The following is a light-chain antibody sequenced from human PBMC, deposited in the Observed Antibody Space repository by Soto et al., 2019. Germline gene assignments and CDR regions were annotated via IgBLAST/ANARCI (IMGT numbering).Light chain of an antibody. J-gene: IGKJ4*01. V-gene: IGKV3-20*01. CDR2: RAS. CDR1: QSVSSN. CDR3: QQYGSSPLT. Sequence: EIVMTQSPATLSVSPGERATLSCRASQSVSSNLAWYQQKPGQTPKVLIYRASNRATGIPDRFSGSGSGTDFTLTISRLEPEDFAVYYCQQYGSSPLTFGGGTKVEIK.